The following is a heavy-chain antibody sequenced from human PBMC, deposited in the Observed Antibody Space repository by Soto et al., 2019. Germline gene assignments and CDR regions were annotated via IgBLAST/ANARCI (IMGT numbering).Heavy chain of an antibody. Sequence: QVQLQESGPGLVKPSQTLSLTCTVSGGSISSGGYYWNWIRQRPGQGLEWIGYIYNSGSTYYNPSLKSRIIILVDTSQTQVSLKLRSVTAADTGVYYCARGGDNYDDYLDLWGQGTLVTVSS. D-gene: IGHD3-16*01. CDR1: GGSISSGGYY. CDR3: ARGGDNYDDYLDL. V-gene: IGHV4-31*03. CDR2: IYNSGST. J-gene: IGHJ5*02.